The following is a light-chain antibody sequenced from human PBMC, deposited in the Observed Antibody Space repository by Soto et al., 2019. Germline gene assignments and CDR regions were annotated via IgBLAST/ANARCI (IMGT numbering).Light chain of an antibody. CDR1: QSVSRH. CDR2: AAS. CDR3: QQSYGTPDT. J-gene: IGKJ3*01. Sequence: DIQMTQSPSSLSASVGDRVTLTCRASQSVSRHLAWYQQKPGKAPKLLIYAASSLQSGVPSRFSGSGSGTDFTLTISSLQPEDSATYYCQQSYGTPDTCGPGTKVDIK. V-gene: IGKV1-39*01.